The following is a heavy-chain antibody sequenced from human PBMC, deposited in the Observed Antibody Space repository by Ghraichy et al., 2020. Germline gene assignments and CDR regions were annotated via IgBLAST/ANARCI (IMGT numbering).Heavy chain of an antibody. CDR1: KFTFSTYS. D-gene: IGHD6-13*01. J-gene: IGHJ6*02. CDR3: ARDIKSSSWSYYFYAMDV. V-gene: IGHV3-30-3*01. CDR2: ISHDGNSK. Sequence: GGSLRLSCAASKFTFSTYSMHWVRRAPGKGLEWVAVISHDGNSKYYADSVKGRFTISRDNSKNMVYLQMNRLRTEDTAVYYCARDIKSSSWSYYFYAMDVWGQGTTVTVSS.